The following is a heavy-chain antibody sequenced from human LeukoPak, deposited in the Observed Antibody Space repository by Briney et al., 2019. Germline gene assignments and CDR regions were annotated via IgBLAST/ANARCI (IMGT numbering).Heavy chain of an antibody. Sequence: ASVKVSCKASGYTFTSYAMNWVRQAPGQGLEWMGWINTNTGNPTYAQGFTGRFVFSLDTSVSTAYLQMNSLRAEDTAVYYCATRIIIADFDYWGQGTLVTVSS. D-gene: IGHD6-13*01. CDR1: GYTFTSYA. J-gene: IGHJ4*02. CDR2: INTNTGNP. V-gene: IGHV7-4-1*02. CDR3: ATRIIIADFDY.